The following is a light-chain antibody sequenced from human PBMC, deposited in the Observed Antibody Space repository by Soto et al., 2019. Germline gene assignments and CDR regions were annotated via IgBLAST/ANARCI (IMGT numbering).Light chain of an antibody. Sequence: SYELTQSPSVSVAPGETASITRGGDNIGNRDVHWYQKRTGQAPVAVICYDTNRPSGVPDRFSGYTSGNTATLTITRVEAGDEADYYCQVWASSSGVFGGGTKLTVL. CDR2: YDT. CDR1: NIGNRD. CDR3: QVWASSSGV. J-gene: IGLJ3*02. V-gene: IGLV3-21*04.